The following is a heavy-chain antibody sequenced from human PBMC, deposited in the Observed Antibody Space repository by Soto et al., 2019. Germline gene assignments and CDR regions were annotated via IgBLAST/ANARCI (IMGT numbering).Heavy chain of an antibody. D-gene: IGHD1-26*01. CDR1: GFTFSSYG. CDR2: ISYDGSNT. V-gene: IGHV3-30*18. Sequence: VQLVESGGGVVQPGRSLRLSCVASGFTFSSYGMHWVRQAPGKGREWVAIISYDGSNTYYADSVKGRFTISRDNSKNTLYLQMNSLRAEDTSVYYCAKEGGLSGSYYISSSYYFDYWGQGTLVTVSS. CDR3: AKEGGLSGSYYISSSYYFDY. J-gene: IGHJ4*02.